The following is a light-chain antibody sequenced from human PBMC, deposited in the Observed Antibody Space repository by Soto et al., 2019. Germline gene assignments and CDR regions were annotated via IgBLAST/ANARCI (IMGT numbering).Light chain of an antibody. CDR1: QSISSW. V-gene: IGKV1-5*01. CDR3: QQYNSYPWT. Sequence: DIQMTQSPSTLSASVGDRFTITCRASQSISSWLAWYQQKPGKAPKLLIYHAYSLESGVPSRFSGSESGTEFTLTINSLQPDDFATYYCQQYNSYPWTFGQGTKVDIK. CDR2: HAY. J-gene: IGKJ1*01.